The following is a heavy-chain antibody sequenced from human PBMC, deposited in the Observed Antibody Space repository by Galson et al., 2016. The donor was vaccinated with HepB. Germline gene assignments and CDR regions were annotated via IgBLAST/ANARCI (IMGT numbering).Heavy chain of an antibody. D-gene: IGHD6-19*01. CDR2: TYHTGST. CDR3: ARHIAVAGTRGFDY. V-gene: IGHV4-4*02. Sequence: ETLSLTCAVSGASVSSNWWSWVRQPPGKGLDWIGETYHTGSTNFNPSLMSRVTISLDKPKNQLSLMLTSVTAADTAVYYCARHIAVAGTRGFDYWGQGALVTVSS. CDR1: GASVSSNW. J-gene: IGHJ4*02.